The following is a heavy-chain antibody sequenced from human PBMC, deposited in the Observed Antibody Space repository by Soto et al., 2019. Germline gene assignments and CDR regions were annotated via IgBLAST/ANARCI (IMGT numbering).Heavy chain of an antibody. CDR2: IYYSGNT. J-gene: IGHJ4*02. D-gene: IGHD3-9*01. CDR3: ARLPLDIYGSDD. CDR1: GGSISSGGYY. Sequence: SETLSLTCTVSGGSISSGGYYWTWIRQHPGKGLEWIGYIYYSGNTYYNPSLKSRVTMSVDTSKNQFSLKLSSVTAADTAVYYCARLPLDIYGSDDWGQGTLVTVSS. V-gene: IGHV4-31*03.